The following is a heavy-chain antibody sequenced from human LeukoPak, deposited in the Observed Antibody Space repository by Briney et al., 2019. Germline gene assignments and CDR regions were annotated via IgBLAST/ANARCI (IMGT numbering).Heavy chain of an antibody. CDR3: ATAILATKNRADAFDI. D-gene: IGHD1/OR15-1a*01. V-gene: IGHV1-24*01. J-gene: IGHJ3*02. Sequence: ASVKVSCKVSGYTLTELSMHWVRQAPGKGLEWMGGFDPEDGETIYAQKFQGRVTMTEDTSTDTAYMELSSLRSEDTAVYYCATAILATKNRADAFDIWGQGTMVTVSS. CDR2: FDPEDGET. CDR1: GYTLTELS.